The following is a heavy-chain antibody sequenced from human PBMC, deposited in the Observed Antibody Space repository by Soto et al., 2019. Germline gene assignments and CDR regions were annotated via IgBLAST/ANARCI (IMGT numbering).Heavy chain of an antibody. V-gene: IGHV1-69*01. CDR2: IIPVFGTA. Sequence: QVQLVQSGAEVKKAGSSVKVSCKVSGGTFSSYFINWVRQAPGQELEWVGGIIPVFGTASYAEKFQGRVTITADESTSTAYRELSSLRPDDTAVYYCARETPSAAAAYYYYGLDVWGQGTTVTVPS. CDR3: ARETPSAAAAYYYYGLDV. CDR1: GGTFSSYF. D-gene: IGHD6-13*01. J-gene: IGHJ6*02.